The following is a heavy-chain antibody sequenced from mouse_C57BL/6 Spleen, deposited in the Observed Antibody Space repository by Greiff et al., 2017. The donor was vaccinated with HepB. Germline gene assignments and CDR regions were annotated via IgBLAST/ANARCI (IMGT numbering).Heavy chain of an antibody. D-gene: IGHD3-1*01. CDR1: GYTFTSYW. Sequence: QVQLQQPGAELVMPGASVKLSCKASGYTFTSYWMHWVKQRPGQGLEWIGEIDPSDSYTNYNQKFKGKSTLTVDKSSSTANMQLSSLTSEDSAVYYCASWGTTYAMDYWGQGTSVTVSS. J-gene: IGHJ4*01. CDR3: ASWGTTYAMDY. V-gene: IGHV1-69*01. CDR2: IDPSDSYT.